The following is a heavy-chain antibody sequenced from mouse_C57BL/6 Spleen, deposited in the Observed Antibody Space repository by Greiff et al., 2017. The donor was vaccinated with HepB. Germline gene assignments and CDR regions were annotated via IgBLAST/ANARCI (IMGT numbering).Heavy chain of an antibody. CDR3: ARKTMVTGGAWFAY. J-gene: IGHJ3*01. V-gene: IGHV1-75*01. CDR1: GYTFTDYY. D-gene: IGHD2-2*01. Sequence: QVQLQQSGPELVKPGASVKISCKASGYTFTDYYINWVKQRPGQGLEWIGWIFPGSGSTYYNEKFKGKATLTVDKSSSTAYMLLSSLTSEDSAVYFCARKTMVTGGAWFAYWGQGTLVTVSA. CDR2: IFPGSGST.